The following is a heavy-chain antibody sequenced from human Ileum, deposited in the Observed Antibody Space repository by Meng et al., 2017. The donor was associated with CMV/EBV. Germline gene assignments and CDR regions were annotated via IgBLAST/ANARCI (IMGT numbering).Heavy chain of an antibody. CDR3: ARVRNDYDTSGYDAFDI. Sequence: SISSTNWWSWVRQPPGKGLEWIGEIYHSGSTNYNPSLKTRVTIFIDKSKNQFSLKVTSVTAADTAVYYCARVRNDYDTSGYDAFDIWGQGTMVTVS. CDR2: IYHSGST. D-gene: IGHD3-22*01. CDR1: SISSTNW. V-gene: IGHV4-4*02. J-gene: IGHJ3*02.